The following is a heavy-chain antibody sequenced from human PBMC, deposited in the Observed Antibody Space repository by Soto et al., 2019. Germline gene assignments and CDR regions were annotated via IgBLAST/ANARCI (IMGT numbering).Heavy chain of an antibody. J-gene: IGHJ4*02. V-gene: IGHV4-34*01. D-gene: IGHD5-12*01. CDR2: INHSGST. CDR3: ARGKWLRSSIDY. Sequence: QVQLQQWGAGLLKPSETLSLTCAVYGGSFSGYYWSWIRQPPGKGLEWIGEINHSGSTNYNPSLMSRVTISVDTSKDQFSLKLISVTAADTAVYYCARGKWLRSSIDYWGQGTMVTVSS. CDR1: GGSFSGYY.